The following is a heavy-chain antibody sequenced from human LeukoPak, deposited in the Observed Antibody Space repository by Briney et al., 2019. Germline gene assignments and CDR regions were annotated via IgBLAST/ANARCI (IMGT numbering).Heavy chain of an antibody. J-gene: IGHJ4*02. Sequence: PGGSLRLSCAASGFTFNIYDMNWVRQAPGKGLEWVSSISSSTNYIYYADSVKGRLNSLYLQMNSLRAEDTAIYYCAREDASTFDYWGQGTLVTVSS. CDR2: ISSSTNYI. CDR1: GFTFNIYD. V-gene: IGHV3-21*01. CDR3: AREDASTFDY. D-gene: IGHD3-16*01.